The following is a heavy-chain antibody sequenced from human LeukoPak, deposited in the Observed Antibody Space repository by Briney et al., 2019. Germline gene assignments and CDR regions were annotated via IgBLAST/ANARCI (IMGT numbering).Heavy chain of an antibody. J-gene: IGHJ4*02. D-gene: IGHD6-13*01. Sequence: GASVEVSCKASGYKFTAYYMQWVRQAPEQGLEWMGWINPNSGDTNYAQKLQGRVTMTTDTSTTTAYMELRSLRSDDTAVYFCARDGFTSSWYLDYWGQGTLVTVSS. V-gene: IGHV1-2*02. CDR2: INPNSGDT. CDR1: GYKFTAYY. CDR3: ARDGFTSSWYLDY.